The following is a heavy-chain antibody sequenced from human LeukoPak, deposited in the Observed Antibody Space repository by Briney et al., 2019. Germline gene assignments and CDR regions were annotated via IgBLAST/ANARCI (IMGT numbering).Heavy chain of an antibody. Sequence: SETLSLTCAVYGGSFSGYYWSWIRQPPGKGLEWIREINHSGSTNYNPSLKSRVTISVDTSKNQFSLKLSSVTAADTAVYYCARVYYYDSSGYYYFDYWGQGTLVTVSS. CDR1: GGSFSGYY. CDR2: INHSGST. V-gene: IGHV4-34*01. D-gene: IGHD3-22*01. CDR3: ARVYYYDSSGYYYFDY. J-gene: IGHJ4*02.